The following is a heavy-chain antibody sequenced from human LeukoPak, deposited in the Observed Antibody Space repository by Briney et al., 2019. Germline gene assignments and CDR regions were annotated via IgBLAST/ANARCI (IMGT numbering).Heavy chain of an antibody. Sequence: PGGSLRRSCAASGFTFSSYAMSWVRQAPGKGLEWVSAISGSGGSTYYADSVKGRFTISRDNSKNMLYLQMNSLRAEDTAVYYCAREFEYRTSGAGYWGQGTLVTVSS. J-gene: IGHJ4*02. D-gene: IGHD6-6*01. CDR3: AREFEYRTSGAGY. V-gene: IGHV3-23*01. CDR2: ISGSGGST. CDR1: GFTFSSYA.